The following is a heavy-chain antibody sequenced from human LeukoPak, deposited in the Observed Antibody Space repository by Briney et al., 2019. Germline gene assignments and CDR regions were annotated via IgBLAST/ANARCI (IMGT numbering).Heavy chain of an antibody. Sequence: SETLSLTCAVYGGSFSGYFCWIRQSPGKGLEWIGEINHRGVTNYRPSLGGRVSIFTDRSLNQFSLRLTSVTAADTGTYYWASGPGTSVIRGVSPKYWGQGTPVTASS. V-gene: IGHV4-34*01. D-gene: IGHD3-10*01. J-gene: IGHJ4*02. CDR2: INHRGVT. CDR3: ASGPGTSVIRGVSPKY. CDR1: GGSFSGYF.